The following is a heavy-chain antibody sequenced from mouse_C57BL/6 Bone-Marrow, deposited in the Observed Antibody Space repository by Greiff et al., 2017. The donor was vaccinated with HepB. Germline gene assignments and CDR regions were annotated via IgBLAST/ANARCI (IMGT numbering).Heavy chain of an antibody. CDR3: ARLMVTTHYYAMDY. CDR1: GYTFTSYW. CDR2: IYPGSGST. Sequence: QVQLKQPGAELVKPGASAKMSCKASGYTFTSYWITWVKQRPGQGLEWIGDIYPGSGSTNYNEKFKSKATLTVDTSSSTAYMQLSSLTSEDSAVYYCARLMVTTHYYAMDYWGQGTSVTVSS. D-gene: IGHD2-2*01. V-gene: IGHV1-55*01. J-gene: IGHJ4*01.